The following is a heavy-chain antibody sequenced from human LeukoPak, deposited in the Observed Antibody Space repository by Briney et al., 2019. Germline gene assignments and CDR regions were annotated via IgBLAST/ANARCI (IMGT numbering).Heavy chain of an antibody. CDR1: GFTFSSYA. CDR3: AKTISVARYCFDY. V-gene: IGHV3-23*01. D-gene: IGHD6-6*01. Sequence: GGSLRLSCAASGFTFSSYAMSWVRQAPGKGQEWVSAISGSGGSSYYADSVKGRFTISRDNSKNTLYLQMNSLRAEDTAVYYCAKTISVARYCFDYWGQGTLVTVSS. CDR2: ISGSGGSS. J-gene: IGHJ4*02.